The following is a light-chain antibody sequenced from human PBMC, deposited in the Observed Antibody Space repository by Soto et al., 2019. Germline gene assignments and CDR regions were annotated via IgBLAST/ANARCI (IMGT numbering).Light chain of an antibody. V-gene: IGLV2-23*01. CDR1: NNL. Sequence: QSALTQPASVSGSPGQSITISCTGTNNLVSWYQQHPGKAPKVVLYEGTKRPSGVSNRFSGSNSGSTASLTISGLQAEDEAHYFCCAYVGARSYVFGPGTQLTVL. CDR2: EGT. J-gene: IGLJ7*01. CDR3: CAYVGARSYV.